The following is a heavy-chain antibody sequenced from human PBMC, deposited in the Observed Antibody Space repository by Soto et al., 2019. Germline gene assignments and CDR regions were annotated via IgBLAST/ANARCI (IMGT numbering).Heavy chain of an antibody. CDR2: ISPYNGNT. CDR3: ASSYSNGWYHYGMDV. V-gene: IGHV1-18*01. J-gene: IGHJ6*02. Sequence: GASVMVSSKDSGYPFTSYGIGWVRQAPGQGLEWMAWISPYNGNTYYAQKFQGRVTITRDTSASTAYMELSSLRSEDTAVYYCASSYSNGWYHYGMDVWGQGTTVTVSS. CDR1: GYPFTSYG. D-gene: IGHD6-19*01.